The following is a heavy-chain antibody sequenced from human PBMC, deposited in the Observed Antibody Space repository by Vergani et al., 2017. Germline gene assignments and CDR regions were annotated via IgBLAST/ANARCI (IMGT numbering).Heavy chain of an antibody. J-gene: IGHJ3*02. V-gene: IGHV4-61*02. D-gene: IGHD3-22*01. CDR1: GGSISSGSYY. Sequence: QVQLQESGPGLVKPSQTLSLTCTVSGGSISSGSYYWSWIRQPAGKGLEWIGRIYTSGSTNYNPSLKSRVTISVDTSKNQFSLKLSSVTAADTAVYYCARFRAWLRGAFDIWGQGTMVTVSS. CDR3: ARFRAWLRGAFDI. CDR2: IYTSGST.